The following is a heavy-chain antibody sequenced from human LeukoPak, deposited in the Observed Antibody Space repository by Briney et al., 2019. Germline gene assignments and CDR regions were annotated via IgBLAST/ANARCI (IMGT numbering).Heavy chain of an antibody. D-gene: IGHD1-26*01. CDR3: ASQWDYAFDI. V-gene: IGHV3-53*01. J-gene: IGHJ3*02. CDR1: GFTVSSNS. CDR2: IYSGGTT. Sequence: GGSLRLSCAASGFTVSSNSMSWVRQTPGKGLEWVSLIYSGGTTYYADSVKGRFTISRDNSKNTLSLQMNSLRAEDTAVYYCASQWDYAFDIWGQGTMVTVSS.